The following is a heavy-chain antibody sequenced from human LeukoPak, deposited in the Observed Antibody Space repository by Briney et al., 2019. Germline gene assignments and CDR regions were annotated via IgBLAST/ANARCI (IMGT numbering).Heavy chain of an antibody. J-gene: IGHJ4*02. CDR1: GFTFSSYE. CDR3: SRDRGGGDIYFDY. Sequence: GGSLRLSCAASGFTFSSYEMNWVRQAPGKGPEWISYISRSGATTYYADSVKGRFTISRDNAKNSLYLQMSSLGAEDTAIYYCSRDRGGGDIYFDYWGQGTLVTVSS. D-gene: IGHD2-21*02. V-gene: IGHV3-48*03. CDR2: ISRSGATT.